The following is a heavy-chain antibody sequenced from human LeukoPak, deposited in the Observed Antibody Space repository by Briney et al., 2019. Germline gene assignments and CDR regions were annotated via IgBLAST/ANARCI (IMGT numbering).Heavy chain of an antibody. Sequence: NSSETLSLTCAVYGGSFSGNYWSWIRQPPGKGLEWIGEINHSGSTNYNPSLKSRVTISVDTSKNQFSLKLSSVTAADTAVYYCARGTGTPVYYQYGRDVWGQGTTVTVSS. CDR1: GGSFSGNY. J-gene: IGHJ6*02. CDR3: ARGTGTPVYYQYGRDV. V-gene: IGHV4-34*01. CDR2: INHSGST. D-gene: IGHD1-1*01.